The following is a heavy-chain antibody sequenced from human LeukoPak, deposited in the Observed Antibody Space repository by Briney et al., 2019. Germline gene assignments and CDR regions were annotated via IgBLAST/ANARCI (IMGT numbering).Heavy chain of an antibody. CDR2: ISYDGTTK. Sequence: GGSLRLSCAASGFTFSSYGMHWVRQAPGKGLEWVAVISYDGTTKYYGDSVKGRFTISRDNSKNTLYLQMNSLRAEDTAIYYCAKNGDRGAYCTGGTCYPYFYYYMDVWGKGTTVTI. CDR1: GFTFSSYG. CDR3: AKNGDRGAYCTGGTCYPYFYYYMDV. J-gene: IGHJ6*03. V-gene: IGHV3-30*18. D-gene: IGHD2-15*01.